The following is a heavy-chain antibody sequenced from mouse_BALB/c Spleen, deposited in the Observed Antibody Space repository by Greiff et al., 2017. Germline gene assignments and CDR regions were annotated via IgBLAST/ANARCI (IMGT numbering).Heavy chain of an antibody. CDR1: GYTFTDYN. CDR3: AREDRLYAMDY. CDR2: INPNNGGT. Sequence: VQLQQSGPELVKPGASVKIPCKASGYTFTDYNMDWVKQSHGKSLEWIGDINPNNGGTIYNQKFKGKATLTVDKSSSTAYMELRSLTSEDTAVYYCAREDRLYAMDYWGQGTSVTVSS. V-gene: IGHV1-18*01. D-gene: IGHD2-14*01. J-gene: IGHJ4*01.